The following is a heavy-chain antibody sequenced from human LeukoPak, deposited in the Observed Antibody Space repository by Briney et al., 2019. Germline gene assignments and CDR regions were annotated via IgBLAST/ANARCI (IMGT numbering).Heavy chain of an antibody. CDR1: GFNFSSHW. Sequence: EGSLKLSCAASGFNFSSHWMSWVRQAPGKGLEWVANIGQDGTEKNYVDSVKGRFTISRDNAKNSLYLQMSSLRAEDTAVYHCARGYCSGTSCFGAFDMWGQGTMVPVSS. V-gene: IGHV3-7*01. J-gene: IGHJ3*02. D-gene: IGHD2-2*01. CDR3: ARGYCSGTSCFGAFDM. CDR2: IGQDGTEK.